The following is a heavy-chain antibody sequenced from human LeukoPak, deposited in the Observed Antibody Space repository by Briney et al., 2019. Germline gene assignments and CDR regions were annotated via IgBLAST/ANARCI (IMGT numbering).Heavy chain of an antibody. CDR2: INHSGST. D-gene: IGHD3-3*01. Sequence: ASETLSLTCAVYGGSFSGYYWSWIRQPPGKGLEWIGEINHSGSTNYNPSLKSRVTISVDTSKNHFSLKLSSVTATDTAVYYCARRNTYYDFWSGYYTYWFDPWGQGTLVTVSS. J-gene: IGHJ5*02. CDR1: GGSFSGYY. V-gene: IGHV4-34*01. CDR3: ARRNTYYDFWSGYYTYWFDP.